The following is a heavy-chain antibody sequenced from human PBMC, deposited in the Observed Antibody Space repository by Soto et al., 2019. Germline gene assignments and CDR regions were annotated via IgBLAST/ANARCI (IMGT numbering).Heavy chain of an antibody. J-gene: IGHJ4*02. CDR1: GFTFDDYA. V-gene: IGHV3-23*01. Sequence: PGGSLRLSCTVSGFTFDDYAMSWVRQAPGKGLEWVSSISPTSISEYYADSMKGRFTISRDNSENTLYLQIHSLTAADTAVYYCARASPTSHFDYWGPATLVTV. CDR2: ISPTSISE. CDR3: ARASPTSHFDY.